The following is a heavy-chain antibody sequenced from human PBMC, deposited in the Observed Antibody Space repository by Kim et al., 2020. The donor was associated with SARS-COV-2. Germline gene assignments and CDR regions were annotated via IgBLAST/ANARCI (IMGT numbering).Heavy chain of an antibody. Sequence: LSLTCAASGFSFSSHPMTWVRQAPGKGLEWVSYISRDSALIYYADPVKGRFTISRDNAKNSLYLQMNSLREEDTAVYYCARDMGITGADDKWGQGALVTVSS. J-gene: IGHJ4*02. CDR3: ARDMGITGADDK. CDR2: ISRDSALI. V-gene: IGHV3-48*02. D-gene: IGHD6-13*01. CDR1: GFSFSSHP.